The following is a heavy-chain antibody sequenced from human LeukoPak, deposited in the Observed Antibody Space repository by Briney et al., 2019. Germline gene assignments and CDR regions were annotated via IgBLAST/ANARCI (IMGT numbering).Heavy chain of an antibody. J-gene: IGHJ4*02. CDR2: INTDGSST. CDR1: GFTSSSHW. CDR3: ARAGYSSSWLES. V-gene: IGHV3-74*03. D-gene: IGHD6-13*01. Sequence: GGSLRLSCAASGFTSSSHWMHWVRQAPGKGLVWVSRINTDGSSTTYADSVKGRFTISRDNAKNTVYLQMNSLRAEDTAVYYCARAGYSSSWLESWGQGTLVTVSS.